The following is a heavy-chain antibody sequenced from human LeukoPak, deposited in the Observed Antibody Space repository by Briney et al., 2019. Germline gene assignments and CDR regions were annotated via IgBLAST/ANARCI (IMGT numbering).Heavy chain of an antibody. Sequence: ASVKVSCKASGYTFTNYYMHWVRQAPGQGLEWMGWINPNSGGTNYAQKFQGRVTMTRDTSISTAYMELSSLRSDDTAVYYCARVDTSTWDSFDSWGQGTLITVSS. D-gene: IGHD6-13*01. J-gene: IGHJ4*02. CDR2: INPNSGGT. CDR1: GYTFTNYY. V-gene: IGHV1-2*02. CDR3: ARVDTSTWDSFDS.